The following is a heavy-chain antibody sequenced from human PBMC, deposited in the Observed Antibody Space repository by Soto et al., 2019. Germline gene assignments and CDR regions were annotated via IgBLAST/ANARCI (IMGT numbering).Heavy chain of an antibody. CDR2: VYYSGTT. Sequence: TLSLTCTVSGGSISSSSYYWGWIRQPPGKGLEWIGSVYYSGTTYYNPSLKSRVTMPVDTSKNQFSLKLSSVTAADTAVYYCASSRRXGDYFDYWGQGTLVTVSS. CDR1: GGSISSSSYY. J-gene: IGHJ4*02. V-gene: IGHV4-39*01. CDR3: ASSRRXGDYFDY.